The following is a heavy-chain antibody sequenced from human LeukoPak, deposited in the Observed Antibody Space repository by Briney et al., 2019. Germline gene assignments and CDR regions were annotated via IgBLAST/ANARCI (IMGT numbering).Heavy chain of an antibody. J-gene: IGHJ4*02. V-gene: IGHV1-69*04. CDR3: ARSHSYGYVASGAFDY. CDR1: GGTFSSYA. CDR2: IIPIFGIA. Sequence: SVKVSCEASGGTFSSYAISWVRQAPGQGLEWMGRIIPIFGIANYAQKFQGRVTITADKSTSTAYMELSSLRSEDTAVYYCARSHSYGYVASGAFDYWGQGTLVTVSS. D-gene: IGHD5-18*01.